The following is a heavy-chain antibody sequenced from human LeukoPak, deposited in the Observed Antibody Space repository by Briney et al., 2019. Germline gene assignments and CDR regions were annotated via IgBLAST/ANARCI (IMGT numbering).Heavy chain of an antibody. V-gene: IGHV3-74*01. CDR2: INTDGSST. Sequence: GGSLRLSCADSGFTFSSYCMHWVRQAPGKGLVWVSRINTDGSSTSYADSVKGRFTISRDNAKNTLYLQMNSLRAEDTAVYYCARGEDFWSGFDRDYWGQGTLVTVSS. CDR1: GFTFSSYC. CDR3: ARGEDFWSGFDRDY. J-gene: IGHJ4*02. D-gene: IGHD3-3*01.